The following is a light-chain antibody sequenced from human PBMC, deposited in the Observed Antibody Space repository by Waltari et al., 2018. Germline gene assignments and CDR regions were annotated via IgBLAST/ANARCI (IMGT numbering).Light chain of an antibody. V-gene: IGKV3-15*01. CDR1: QSVSSN. CDR3: QQYNNWPGT. J-gene: IGKJ1*01. Sequence: EIVMTQSPATLSVSPGERATLSCRASQSVSSNLAWYQQKPGQAPRFLIYGASTRATGIPARFSGSGSGTEFTLTISSLQSEDFAVYSCQQYNNWPGTFGQGTKVEIK. CDR2: GAS.